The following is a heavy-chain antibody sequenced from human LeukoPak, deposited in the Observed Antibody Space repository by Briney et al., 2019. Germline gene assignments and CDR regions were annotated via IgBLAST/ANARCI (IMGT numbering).Heavy chain of an antibody. CDR1: GGSISSGGYS. V-gene: IGHV4-30-2*01. CDR3: ARGGIGSNFDY. CDR2: IYHSGST. J-gene: IGHJ4*02. D-gene: IGHD1-26*01. Sequence: SETLSLTCAVSGGSISSGGYSWSWIRQPPGKGLEWIGYIYHSGSTYYNPSLKSRVTISVDRSKSQFSLKLSSVTAADTAVYYCARGGIGSNFDYWGQGTLVTVSS.